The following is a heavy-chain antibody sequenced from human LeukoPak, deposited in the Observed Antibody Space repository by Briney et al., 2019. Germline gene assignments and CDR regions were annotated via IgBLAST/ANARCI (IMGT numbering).Heavy chain of an antibody. V-gene: IGHV3-9*01. D-gene: IGHD3-22*01. CDR2: ISWNSGSI. CDR3: AKDDEGFDSSGYSLFYGMDV. J-gene: IGHJ6*02. CDR1: GFTFDDYA. Sequence: GGSLRLSCAASGFTFDDYAMHWVRQAPGTGLEWVSGISWNSGSIGYADSVKCRFTISRDNSKNTLYLQMNSLRAEDTAVYYCAKDDEGFDSSGYSLFYGMDVWGQGTTVTVSS.